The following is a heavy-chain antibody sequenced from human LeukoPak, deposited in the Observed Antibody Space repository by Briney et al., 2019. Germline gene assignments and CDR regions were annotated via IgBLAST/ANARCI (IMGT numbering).Heavy chain of an antibody. J-gene: IGHJ4*02. D-gene: IGHD3-10*01. CDR2: IYTSGST. CDR3: ARDAGQWFGELLWNPHFDY. CDR1: GGSISSYY. Sequence: PSETLPLTCTVSGGSISSYYWSWIRQPAGKGLEWIGRIYTSGSTNYNPSLKSRVTMSVDTSKNQFSLKLSSVTAADTAVYYCARDAGQWFGELLWNPHFDYWGQGTLVTVSS. V-gene: IGHV4-4*07.